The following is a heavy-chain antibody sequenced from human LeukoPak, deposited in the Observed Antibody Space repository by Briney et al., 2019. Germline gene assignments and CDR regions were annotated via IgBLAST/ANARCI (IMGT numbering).Heavy chain of an antibody. V-gene: IGHV1-18*04. CDR1: GYPFTSYG. Sequence: VASVKVSCKASGYPFTSYGISWGRQAPGQGLELMGWISAYNGNTNYAQKLQGRVTMTTDTSTSTAYMELRSLRSDDTAVYYCARMVDSGDEGESDYWGQGTLVTVSS. J-gene: IGHJ4*02. CDR3: ARMVDSGDEGESDY. CDR2: ISAYNGNT. D-gene: IGHD5-12*01.